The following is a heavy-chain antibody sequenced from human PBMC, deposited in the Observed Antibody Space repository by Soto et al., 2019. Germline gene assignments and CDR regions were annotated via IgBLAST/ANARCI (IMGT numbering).Heavy chain of an antibody. CDR3: AKVFQYYYYGLDV. CDR2: ISDSGSST. CDR1: GFTFSSSA. V-gene: IGHV3-23*01. J-gene: IGHJ6*02. Sequence: GGSLRLSCAASGFTFSSSAMSWVRQAPGKGLEWVSAISDSGSSTYYADSVKGRFTISRDNSRNTLYLQMNSLRAEDTALYYCAKVFQYYYYGLDVWGQGTTVTVSS.